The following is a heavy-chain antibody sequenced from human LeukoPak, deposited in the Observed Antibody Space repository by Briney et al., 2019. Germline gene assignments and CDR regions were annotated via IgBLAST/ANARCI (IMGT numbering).Heavy chain of an antibody. CDR1: GGSISSYY. CDR2: IYYSGSP. Sequence: SETLSLTCTVSGGSISSYYWRWLRQPPGKGLEWIGYIYYSGSPNYHPSLKSRVTISVDTSKNQFSLTLSSVTAADTAVYYCARHFKVSGTKLDYYYYGMDVWGQGTTVTVSS. D-gene: IGHD3-10*01. CDR3: ARHFKVSGTKLDYYYYGMDV. J-gene: IGHJ6*02. V-gene: IGHV4-59*08.